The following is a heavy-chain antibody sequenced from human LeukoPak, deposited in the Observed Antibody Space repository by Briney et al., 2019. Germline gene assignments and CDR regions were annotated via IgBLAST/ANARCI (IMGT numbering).Heavy chain of an antibody. J-gene: IGHJ5*02. Sequence: ASVNVSCKASEGTFSSYASSWVRQAPGQGLEWMGGIIPIFGTANYAQKFQGRVTITADESTSTAYMELSSLRSEDTAVYYCARDRFPAPYCGGDCYNWFDPWGQGTLVTVSS. CDR3: ARDRFPAPYCGGDCYNWFDP. D-gene: IGHD2-21*02. V-gene: IGHV1-69*01. CDR1: EGTFSSYA. CDR2: IIPIFGTA.